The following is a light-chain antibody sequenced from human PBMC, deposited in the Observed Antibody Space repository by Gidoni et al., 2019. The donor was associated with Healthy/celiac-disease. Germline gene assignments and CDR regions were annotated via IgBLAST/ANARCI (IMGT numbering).Light chain of an antibody. CDR2: GAS. V-gene: IGKV3-20*01. CDR1: QSVSSSY. J-gene: IGKJ1*01. Sequence: EIVLTQSPGTLSLSPGERATLSCRASQSVSSSYLAWYQQKPGQAPRLLIYGASSRATGIPDRVSGSGSGTDFTLTISRLEPEDFEVYYCQQYGSSPWTFGQETKVEIK. CDR3: QQYGSSPWT.